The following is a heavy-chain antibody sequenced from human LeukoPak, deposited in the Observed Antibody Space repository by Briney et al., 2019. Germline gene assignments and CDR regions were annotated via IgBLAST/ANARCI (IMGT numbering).Heavy chain of an antibody. V-gene: IGHV4-59*12. J-gene: IGHJ4*02. CDR2: IDHTGST. D-gene: IGHD2-8*01. CDR1: DDSITIYY. Sequence: SETLSLTCTVSDDSITIYYWTWIRQPPGKGLEWIGYIDHTGSTNYNPSLKSRVTISVDTSKNQFSLKPSSVTAADTAVYYCARGAAVMVYALPRFDYWGQGTLVTVSS. CDR3: ARGAAVMVYALPRFDY.